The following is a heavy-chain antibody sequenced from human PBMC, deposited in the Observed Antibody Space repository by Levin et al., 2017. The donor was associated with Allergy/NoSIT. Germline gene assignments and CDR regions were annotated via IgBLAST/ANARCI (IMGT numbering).Heavy chain of an antibody. CDR2: IYYSGTT. Sequence: ESLKISCTVSGGSIISSSSYYWGWIRQPPGKGLEWIGSIYYSGTTNYNPSLKSRVTMSVDTSKNQFSLKMSSVTAADTAVYYCAVKDYYGTNWFDPWGQGTLVTVSS. D-gene: IGHD3-10*01. V-gene: IGHV4-39*07. CDR1: GGSIISSSSYY. CDR3: AVKDYYGTNWFDP. J-gene: IGHJ5*02.